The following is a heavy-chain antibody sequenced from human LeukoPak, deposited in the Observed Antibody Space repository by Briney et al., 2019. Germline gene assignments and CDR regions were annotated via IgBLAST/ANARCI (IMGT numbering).Heavy chain of an antibody. V-gene: IGHV3-48*03. CDR1: GFTFSSYE. CDR2: ISSSGSTI. CDR3: AREGSGGYFDY. Sequence: PGGSLRLSCAASGFTFSSYEMNWVRQAPGKGLEWVSYISSSGSTIYYADSVKGRFTISRDNAKNTLYLQMDSLRLEDAAVYYCAREGSGGYFDYWGQGTLVTVSS. J-gene: IGHJ4*02.